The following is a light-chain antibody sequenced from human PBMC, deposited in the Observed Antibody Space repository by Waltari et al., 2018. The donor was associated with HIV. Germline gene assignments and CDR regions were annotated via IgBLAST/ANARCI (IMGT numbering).Light chain of an antibody. CDR2: AVS. CDR3: LQYNAFPLT. Sequence: DTQMTQSPSPLSASVGDRVTINCRSSANVRGDLGWFQQTAGKAPKLLIYAVSNLQGGVPARFNGSGFATEFTLTISSLQPEDFAAYYCLQYNAFPLTFGGGTRV. V-gene: IGKV1-17*01. J-gene: IGKJ4*01. CDR1: ANVRGD.